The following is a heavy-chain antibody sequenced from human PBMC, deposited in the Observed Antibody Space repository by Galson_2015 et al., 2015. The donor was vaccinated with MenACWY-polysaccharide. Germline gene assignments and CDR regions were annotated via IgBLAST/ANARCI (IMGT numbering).Heavy chain of an antibody. CDR3: TRVGTSGWTPDY. V-gene: IGHV3-48*01. J-gene: IGHJ4*02. Sequence: SLRLSCAASGFTFSIYSINWVRQAPGKGLEWVSYISSSSGSIYYADSVKGRFTVSRDNAENSVSLQMNSVRAEDTAVYYCTRVGTSGWTPDYWGEGTLVNVSS. CDR1: GFTFSIYS. CDR2: ISSSSGSI. D-gene: IGHD6-19*01.